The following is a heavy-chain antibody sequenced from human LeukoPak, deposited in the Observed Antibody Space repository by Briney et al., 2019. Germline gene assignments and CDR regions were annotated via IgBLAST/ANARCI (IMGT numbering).Heavy chain of an antibody. CDR3: ARTAIGYSDSSGYYFDY. Sequence: GGSLRLSXAASGFTFSNYAMNWARQAPGKGLEWVSSISRSNVSIYYANSVKGRFTISRDNARNSLYLQMNGLRAHDTAVYYCARTAIGYSDSSGYYFDYWGQGTLVTVSS. D-gene: IGHD3-22*01. J-gene: IGHJ4*02. CDR2: ISRSNVSI. V-gene: IGHV3-21*01. CDR1: GFTFSNYA.